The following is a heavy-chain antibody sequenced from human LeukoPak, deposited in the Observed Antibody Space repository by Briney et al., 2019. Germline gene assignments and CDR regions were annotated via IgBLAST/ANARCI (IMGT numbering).Heavy chain of an antibody. CDR2: IYYSGST. J-gene: IGHJ4*02. CDR1: GGSISSSSYY. D-gene: IGHD3-22*01. V-gene: IGHV4-39*01. CDR3: ARLAHYYPDY. Sequence: SETLSLTCTVSGGSISSSSYYWGWIRQPPGKGLEWIGSIYYSGSTYYNPSLKSRVTISVDTSKNQFSLKLSSVTAADTAVYYCARLAHYYPDYWGQGTLVTVSS.